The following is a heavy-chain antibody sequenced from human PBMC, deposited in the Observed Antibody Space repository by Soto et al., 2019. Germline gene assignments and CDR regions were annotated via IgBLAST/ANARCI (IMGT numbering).Heavy chain of an antibody. Sequence: SETLSLTCTVSGGSISSYYWSWIRQPPGKGLEWIGYIYYSGSTNYNPSLKSRVTISVDTSKNQFSLKLSSVTAADTAVYYCVRAPAPLYSCSWYCFDYWGQGTLVTVSS. CDR3: VRAPAPLYSCSWYCFDY. CDR2: IYYSGST. V-gene: IGHV4-59*12. CDR1: GGSISSYY. J-gene: IGHJ4*02. D-gene: IGHD6-13*01.